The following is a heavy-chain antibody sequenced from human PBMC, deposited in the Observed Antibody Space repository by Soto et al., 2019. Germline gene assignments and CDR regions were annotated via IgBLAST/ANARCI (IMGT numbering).Heavy chain of an antibody. CDR1: GGSISSSSYY. CDR2: MYNTGST. D-gene: IGHD3-9*01. J-gene: IGHJ6*02. Sequence: PSETLSLTCTVSGGSISSSSYYWGWIRQPPGKGLEWIGYMYNTGSTVYNPSFKSRVTISVDTSKNQFSLKLNSVTAADTAVYYCATRLAVYGMDVWGQGTTVTVSS. CDR3: ATRLAVYGMDV. V-gene: IGHV4-61*05.